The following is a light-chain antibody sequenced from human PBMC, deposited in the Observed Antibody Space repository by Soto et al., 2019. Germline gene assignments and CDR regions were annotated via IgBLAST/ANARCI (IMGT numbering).Light chain of an antibody. CDR3: SSYTGSSTYV. V-gene: IGLV2-14*01. Sequence: QPVLTHPASGSGSHGQSSTISCTGASSDVGAYNYVSWYQQHPGKAPKLIIYDVSSRPSGVSNRFSGSKSGNTASLTISGLQAEDEADYYCSSYTGSSTYVFGTGTKVTVL. J-gene: IGLJ1*01. CDR1: SSDVGAYNY. CDR2: DVS.